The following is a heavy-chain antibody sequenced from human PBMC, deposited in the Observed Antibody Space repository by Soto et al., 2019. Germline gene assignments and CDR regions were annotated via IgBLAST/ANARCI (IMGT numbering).Heavy chain of an antibody. CDR2: IIPIFGTA. V-gene: IGHV1-69*05. D-gene: IGHD5-18*01. J-gene: IGHJ3*02. CDR1: GGTFSSYA. CDR3: AREYSYVNDAFDI. Sequence: SVKVSCKASGGTFSSYAISWVRQAPGQGLEWMGGIIPIFGTANYAQKLQGRVTMTTDTSTSTAYMELRSLRSDDTAVYYCAREYSYVNDAFDIWGQGTVVTVSS.